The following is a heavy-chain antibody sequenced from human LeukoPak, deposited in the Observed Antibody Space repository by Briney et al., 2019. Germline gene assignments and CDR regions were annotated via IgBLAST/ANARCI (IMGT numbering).Heavy chain of an antibody. V-gene: IGHV5-51*01. CDR2: VYPANSDT. Sequence: GESLKISCEGSGYSFSSYFIAWVRQMPGQGLEWMGIVYPANSDTRYNPSFQGQVTISVDKSIRTAYLHWSSLKASDTAMYYCATPGDMDLAGHFKHWGQGTPVIVSS. D-gene: IGHD7-27*01. J-gene: IGHJ1*01. CDR1: GYSFSSYF. CDR3: ATPGDMDLAGHFKH.